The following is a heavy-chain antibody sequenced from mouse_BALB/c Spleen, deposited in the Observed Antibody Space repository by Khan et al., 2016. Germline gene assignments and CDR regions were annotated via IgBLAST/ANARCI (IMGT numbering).Heavy chain of an antibody. J-gene: IGHJ3*01. CDR1: EYEFPSHD. V-gene: IGHV5-2*01. CDR2: INSAGGDT. CDR3: TRNYYCSSFWFAY. D-gene: IGHD1-1*01. Sequence: EVELVESGGGLVQPGESLKLSCESNEYEFPSHDMSWVRKTPEKRLELVAAINSAGGDTYYPDTMERRFIISRDNTKKTLYLQMSSLRSEDTALYYCTRNYYCSSFWFAYWGQGTLVTVSA.